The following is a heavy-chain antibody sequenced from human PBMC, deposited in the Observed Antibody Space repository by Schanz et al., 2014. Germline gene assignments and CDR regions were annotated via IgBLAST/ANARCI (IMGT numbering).Heavy chain of an antibody. CDR3: AKDLISGWSGFDY. CDR2: TYSGGST. V-gene: IGHV3-66*01. CDR1: GFTVRTFA. D-gene: IGHD6-19*01. Sequence: EVQVLESGEGLVEAGGSLRLSCAASGFTVRTFAMDWVRQAPGKGLEWVSITYSGGSTYYADSVKGRFTISRDNSKNTLYLLMNSLRAEDTAVYYCAKDLISGWSGFDYWGQGTLVTVSS. J-gene: IGHJ4*02.